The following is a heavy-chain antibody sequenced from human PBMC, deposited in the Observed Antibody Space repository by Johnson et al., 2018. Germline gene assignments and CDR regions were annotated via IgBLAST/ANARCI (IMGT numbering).Heavy chain of an antibody. CDR1: GFTFGDYA. D-gene: IGHD3-10*01. CDR3: TRVGGSGSYPIYYYYGMDV. V-gene: IGHV3-49*05. CDR2: IRSKAYGGTT. Sequence: VQLVQSGGGLVKPGRSXRLSCTASGFTFGDYAMSWFRQAPGKGLEWVGFIRSKAYGGTTEYAASVKGRFTISRDDSKSIAYLQMNSLKTEDTAVYYCTRVGGSGSYPIYYYYGMDVWGQGTTVTVSS. J-gene: IGHJ6*02.